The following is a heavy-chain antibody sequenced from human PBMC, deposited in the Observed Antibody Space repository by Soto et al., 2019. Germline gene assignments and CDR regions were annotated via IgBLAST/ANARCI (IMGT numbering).Heavy chain of an antibody. V-gene: IGHV3-33*01. CDR2: IWYDGSNK. Sequence: GGSLRLSCAASGFTFSSYGMHWVRQAPGKGLEWVAVIWYDGSNKYYADSVKGRFTISRDNSKNTLYLQMNSLRAEDTAVYYCAREYRRATTVTEQDYYYGMDVWGQGTTVTVSS. J-gene: IGHJ6*02. CDR3: AREYRRATTVTEQDYYYGMDV. CDR1: GFTFSSYG. D-gene: IGHD4-17*01.